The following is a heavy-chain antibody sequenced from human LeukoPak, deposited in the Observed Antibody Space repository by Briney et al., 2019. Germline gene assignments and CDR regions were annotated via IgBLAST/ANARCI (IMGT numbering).Heavy chain of an antibody. D-gene: IGHD3-16*01. V-gene: IGHV2-5*01. CDR1: GFALSTSGVG. CDR3: SHSLLGDSWFDP. J-gene: IGHJ5*02. Sequence: SGPTLVKPTQALTLTCTLSGFALSTSGVGVGWIRQPPGEALEWLALIYWNDDKRYSPSLKSRLTITKVTSKNQVVLTLTNMDPVDTATYFCSHSLLGDSWFDPWGQGTLVTVSS. CDR2: IYWNDDK.